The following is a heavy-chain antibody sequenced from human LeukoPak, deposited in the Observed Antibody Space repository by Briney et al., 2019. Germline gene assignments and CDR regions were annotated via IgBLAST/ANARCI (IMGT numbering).Heavy chain of an antibody. CDR3: ARELHYYYDSSGYSDY. D-gene: IGHD3-22*01. Sequence: PGGSLRLSCAASGFAFSDYYMTWIRQAPGKGLEWVSYISSSGRTVKYADSVKGRFTISRDNAKNSLYLQMNSLRAEDTAVYYCARELHYYYDSSGYSDYWGQGTLVTVSS. V-gene: IGHV3-11*04. J-gene: IGHJ4*02. CDR1: GFAFSDYY. CDR2: ISSSGRTV.